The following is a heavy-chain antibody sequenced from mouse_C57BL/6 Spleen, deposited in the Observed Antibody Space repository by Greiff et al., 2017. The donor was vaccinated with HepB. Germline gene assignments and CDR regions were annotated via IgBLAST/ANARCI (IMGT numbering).Heavy chain of an antibody. Sequence: EVQLQQSGAELVRPGASVKLSCTASGFNIKDDYMHWVKQRPEQGLEWIGWIDPENGDTEYASKFQGKATITADTSYNTAYLQLSSLTSEDTAVYYCTTNGSLYWGQGTTLTVSS. V-gene: IGHV14-4*01. CDR2: IDPENGDT. CDR1: GFNIKDDY. CDR3: TTNGSLY. J-gene: IGHJ2*01. D-gene: IGHD1-1*01.